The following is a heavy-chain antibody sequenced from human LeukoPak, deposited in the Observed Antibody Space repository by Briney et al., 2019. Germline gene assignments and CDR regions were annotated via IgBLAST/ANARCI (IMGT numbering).Heavy chain of an antibody. V-gene: IGHV3-23*01. CDR3: ARDQYYDSLDY. D-gene: IGHD3-22*01. Sequence: GGSLRLSCAASGFTFSSYAMSWVRQAPGKGLEWVSAISGSGGSTYYADSVKGRFTISRDNAKNSLYLQMNSLRAEDTAVYYCARDQYYDSLDYWGQGTLVTVSS. J-gene: IGHJ4*02. CDR2: ISGSGGST. CDR1: GFTFSSYA.